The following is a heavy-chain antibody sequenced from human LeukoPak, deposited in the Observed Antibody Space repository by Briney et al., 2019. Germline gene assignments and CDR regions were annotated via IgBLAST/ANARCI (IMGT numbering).Heavy chain of an antibody. Sequence: PSETLSLTCTVSGGSISSYYWSWIRQPPGKGLEWIGYIYYSGSTNYNPSLKSRVTISVDTSKNQFSLKLSSVTAADTAVYYCARAGYCGGDCYSRAFDIWGQGTMVTVSS. CDR3: ARAGYCGGDCYSRAFDI. CDR1: GGSISSYY. D-gene: IGHD2-21*02. J-gene: IGHJ3*02. CDR2: IYYSGST. V-gene: IGHV4-59*01.